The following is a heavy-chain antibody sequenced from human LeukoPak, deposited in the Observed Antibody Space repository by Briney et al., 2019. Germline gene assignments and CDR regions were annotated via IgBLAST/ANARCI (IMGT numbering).Heavy chain of an antibody. CDR2: IIPIFGTA. J-gene: IGHJ4*02. V-gene: IGHV1-69*13. Sequence: SVKVSCKASGGTFSSYAISWVRQAPGQGLEWMGGIIPIFGTANYAQKFQGRVTITADESTSTVYMELSSLRSEDTAVYYCARETGAARPDSSYYFDYWGQGTLVTVSS. CDR1: GGTFSSYA. D-gene: IGHD6-6*01. CDR3: ARETGAARPDSSYYFDY.